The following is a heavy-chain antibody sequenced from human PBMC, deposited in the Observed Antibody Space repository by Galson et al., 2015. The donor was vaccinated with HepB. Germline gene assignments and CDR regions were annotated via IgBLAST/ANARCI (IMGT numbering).Heavy chain of an antibody. Sequence: SLRLSCAASGFTFSSYSMNWVRQAPGKGLEWVSYISSSSSTIYYADSVKGRFTISRNNAKNSLYLQMNSLRAEDTAVYYCARDQVVAYCGGDCYSPDAFDIWGQGTMVTVSS. V-gene: IGHV3-48*01. CDR2: ISSSSSTI. D-gene: IGHD2-21*01. J-gene: IGHJ3*02. CDR3: ARDQVVAYCGGDCYSPDAFDI. CDR1: GFTFSSYS.